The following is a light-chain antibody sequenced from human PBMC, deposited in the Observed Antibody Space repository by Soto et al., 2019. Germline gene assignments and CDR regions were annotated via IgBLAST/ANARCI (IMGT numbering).Light chain of an antibody. Sequence: DIQMTQSPSSLSASVRDRVTITCRASQSISSYLNWYQQRPGKAPKLLIYAASSLQSGVPSRFSGSGSGTDFTLTISSLQPEDFAAYYCQQSYSTPQELTFVGGTKVEIK. CDR1: QSISSY. J-gene: IGKJ4*01. CDR3: QQSYSTPQELT. CDR2: AAS. V-gene: IGKV1-39*01.